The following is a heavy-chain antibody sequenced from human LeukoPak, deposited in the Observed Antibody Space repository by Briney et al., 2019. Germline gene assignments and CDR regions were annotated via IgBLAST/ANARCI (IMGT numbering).Heavy chain of an antibody. D-gene: IGHD6-19*01. Sequence: PGGSLRLSCAASGFTFSSYGMHWVRQAPGKGLEGVAVIWYDGSNKYYADSVKGRFTISRDNSKNTLYLQMNSLRAEDTAVYYCARDRGSSGWYDAFDIWGQGTMVTVSS. J-gene: IGHJ3*02. CDR1: GFTFSSYG. V-gene: IGHV3-33*01. CDR2: IWYDGSNK. CDR3: ARDRGSSGWYDAFDI.